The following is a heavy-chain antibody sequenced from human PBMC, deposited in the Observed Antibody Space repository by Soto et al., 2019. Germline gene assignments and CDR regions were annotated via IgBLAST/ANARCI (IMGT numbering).Heavy chain of an antibody. V-gene: IGHV1-2*02. D-gene: IGHD2-15*01. CDR3: ARGEVVAATPGWFDP. Sequence: ASVKVSCKASGYTFTSYYMHWVRQAPGQGLEWMGWINPNSGGTNYAQKFQGRVTMTRDTSISTAYMELSRLRSDDTAVYYCARGEVVAATPGWFDPWGQGTLVTVSS. CDR2: INPNSGGT. J-gene: IGHJ5*02. CDR1: GYTFTSYY.